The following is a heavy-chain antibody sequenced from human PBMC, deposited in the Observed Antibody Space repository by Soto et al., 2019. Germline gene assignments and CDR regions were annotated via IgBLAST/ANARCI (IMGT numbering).Heavy chain of an antibody. V-gene: IGHV1-69*13. Sequence: RASVKVSCKASEGTFNSYAIAWVRQAPGQGLEWMGGIIPYYNTLNYAQKFQDRVTITADDSTNTVYMELSSLRSDDTAVYFCASGASRWYPYFFDSWAQGTLVTSPQ. CDR3: ASGASRWYPYFFDS. CDR2: IIPYYNTL. D-gene: IGHD6-13*01. J-gene: IGHJ4*02. CDR1: EGTFNSYA.